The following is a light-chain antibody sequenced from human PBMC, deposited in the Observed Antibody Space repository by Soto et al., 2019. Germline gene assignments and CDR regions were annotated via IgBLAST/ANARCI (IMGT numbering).Light chain of an antibody. V-gene: IGKV1-5*01. CDR3: QQYNSYPIT. CDR1: ESIRTW. Sequence: DIQMTQSPSSVSASIGDRVTIHCRASESIRTWLAWYQHKPGKAPKFLIYDASSLESGVPSRFSGSGSGTDFTLTISSLQPEDFATYYCQQYNSYPITFGQGTRLEIK. CDR2: DAS. J-gene: IGKJ5*01.